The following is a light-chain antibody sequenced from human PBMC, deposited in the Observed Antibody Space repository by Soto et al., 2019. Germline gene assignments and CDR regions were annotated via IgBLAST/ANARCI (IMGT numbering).Light chain of an antibody. CDR2: GNS. Sequence: QLVLTQPPSVSGAPGQGVTISCTGSSSNIGAGYDVHWYQQLPGTAPKLLIYGNSNRPSGVPDRFSGSKSGTSASLAITGLQAEDEADYHCQSYDSSLSGSVFGGGTKLTVL. V-gene: IGLV1-40*01. CDR3: QSYDSSLSGSV. CDR1: SSNIGAGYD. J-gene: IGLJ2*01.